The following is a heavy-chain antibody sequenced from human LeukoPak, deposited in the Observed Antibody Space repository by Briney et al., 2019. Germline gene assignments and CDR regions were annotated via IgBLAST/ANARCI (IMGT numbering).Heavy chain of an antibody. CDR2: ISHDGSNK. CDR3: TRDVSQSSSWYGEFDY. D-gene: IGHD6-13*01. Sequence: GGSLRLSCAASGFTFSSYAMHWVRQAPGKGLEWVAVISHDGSNKYYADSVKGRFTISRDNSKNTLYLQMNSLRDEDTAVYYCTRDVSQSSSWYGEFDYWGQGTQVTVSS. CDR1: GFTFSSYA. V-gene: IGHV3-30-3*01. J-gene: IGHJ4*02.